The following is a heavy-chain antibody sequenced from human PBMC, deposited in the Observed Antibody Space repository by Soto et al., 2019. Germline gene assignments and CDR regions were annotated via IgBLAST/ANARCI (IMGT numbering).Heavy chain of an antibody. V-gene: IGHV3-23*01. D-gene: IGHD2-8*01. J-gene: IGHJ6*03. CDR1: GFTFSSYA. CDR2: ISGSGGST. Sequence: PGGSLRLSCAASGFTFSSYAMSWVRQAPGKGLEWVSAISGSGGSTYYADSVKGRFTISRDNSKNTLYLQMNSLRAEDTAVYYCAKLPGPLMVYAQRHWYMDVWGKGTTVTVSS. CDR3: AKLPGPLMVYAQRHWYMDV.